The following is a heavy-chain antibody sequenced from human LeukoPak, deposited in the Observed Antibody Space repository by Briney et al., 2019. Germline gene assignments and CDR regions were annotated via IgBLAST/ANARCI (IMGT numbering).Heavy chain of an antibody. J-gene: IGHJ4*02. Sequence: GGSLRLSCAASGFTFSAYSMNWVRQAPGKGLEWVSSISSRSTNIYYADSVKGRFTISRDNAKNSLYLQMNSLRGEDTAVYYCARDYYDSLTGYYSSFDYWGQGTLVTVSS. D-gene: IGHD3-9*01. V-gene: IGHV3-21*01. CDR3: ARDYYDSLTGYYSSFDY. CDR1: GFTFSAYS. CDR2: ISSRSTNI.